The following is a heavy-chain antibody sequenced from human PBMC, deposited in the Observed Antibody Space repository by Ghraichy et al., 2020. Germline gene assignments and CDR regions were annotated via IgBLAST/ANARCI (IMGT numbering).Heavy chain of an antibody. D-gene: IGHD1-26*01. V-gene: IGHV1-58*02. CDR3: AADRGATNLPDY. J-gene: IGHJ4*02. CDR2: IVVGSGET. CDR1: GFTFTSST. Sequence: SVKVSCKASGFTFTSSTIHWVRQARGQRLEWIGWIVVGSGETNYAQNFQERVTITRDMSTSTAYMELSSLRSEDTAVYYCAADRGATNLPDYWGQGTLVTVSS.